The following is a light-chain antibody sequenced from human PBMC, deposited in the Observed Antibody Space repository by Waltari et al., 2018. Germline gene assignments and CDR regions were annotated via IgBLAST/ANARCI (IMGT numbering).Light chain of an antibody. CDR1: QSISTY. J-gene: IGKJ4*01. CDR3: QQNLANPFVT. Sequence: DIEMTQSPSSLSASVGDRVTITCRASQSISTYLVWYQQKPGKAPTLLIYDASTLQTGVPSRFSGSGSGTDFTLTISSLQPEDFATYYCQQNLANPFVTFGGGTKVEIK. CDR2: DAS. V-gene: IGKV1-39*01.